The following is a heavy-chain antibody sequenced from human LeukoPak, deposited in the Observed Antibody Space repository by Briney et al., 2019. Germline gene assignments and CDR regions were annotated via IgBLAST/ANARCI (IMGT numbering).Heavy chain of an antibody. CDR2: IKQDGSEK. CDR3: ARLYCSSTSCYCYFDY. V-gene: IGHV3-7*01. CDR1: GFTFSDYN. D-gene: IGHD2-2*01. J-gene: IGHJ4*02. Sequence: GGSLRLSCAASGFTFSDYNMNWIRQAPGKGLEWVANIKQDGSEKYYVDSVKGRFTISRDNAKNSLYLQMNSLRAEDTAVYYCARLYCSSTSCYCYFDYWGQGTLVTVSS.